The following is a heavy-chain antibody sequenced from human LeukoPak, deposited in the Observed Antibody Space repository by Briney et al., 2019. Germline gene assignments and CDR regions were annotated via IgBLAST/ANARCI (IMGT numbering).Heavy chain of an antibody. CDR1: GFTFSSYG. CDR2: IRYDGSNK. CDR3: ARGLHFRVYDSSDYYPY. V-gene: IGHV3-30*02. D-gene: IGHD3-22*01. J-gene: IGHJ4*02. Sequence: GGSLRLSCVASGFTFSSYGMHWVRQAPGKGLEWVSYIRYDGSNKYYADSVKGRLTISRDNSKNTLYLQTNSLRAEDTAVYYCARGLHFRVYDSSDYYPYWGQGTLVTVSS.